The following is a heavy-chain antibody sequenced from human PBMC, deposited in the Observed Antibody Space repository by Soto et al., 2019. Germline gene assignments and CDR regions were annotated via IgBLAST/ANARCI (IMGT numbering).Heavy chain of an antibody. J-gene: IGHJ5*02. Sequence: PGGSLRLSCASSGFTFSSYSMNWVRQAPGKGLEWVSSISSSSSYIHYADSVKGRFTISRDNAKNSLYLQMNSLRAEDTAVYYCARAPLPYYDFWSGYHENNWFDPWGQGT. CDR2: ISSSSSYI. D-gene: IGHD3-3*01. CDR3: ARAPLPYYDFWSGYHENNWFDP. CDR1: GFTFSSYS. V-gene: IGHV3-21*01.